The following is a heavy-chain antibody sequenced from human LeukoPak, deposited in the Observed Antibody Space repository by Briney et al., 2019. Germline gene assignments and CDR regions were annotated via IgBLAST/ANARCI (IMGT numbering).Heavy chain of an antibody. CDR1: GFTFSSYT. V-gene: IGHV3-48*01. J-gene: IGHJ4*02. D-gene: IGHD6-13*01. CDR2: ISSSGSTI. Sequence: GGSLRLSCAASGFTFSSYTMNWVRQAPGKGLEWVSYISSSGSTIYYADSVKGRFTISRDNAKNSLYLQMNSLRAEDTAVYYCAREAAAAHPDYWGQGTLVVVSA. CDR3: AREAAAAHPDY.